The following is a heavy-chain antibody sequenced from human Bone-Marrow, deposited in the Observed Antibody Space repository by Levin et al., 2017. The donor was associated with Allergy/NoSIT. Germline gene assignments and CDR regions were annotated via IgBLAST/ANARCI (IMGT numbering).Heavy chain of an antibody. J-gene: IGHJ3*02. Sequence: GESLKISCAASGFTFSSYAMHWVRQAPGKGLEWVAVISYDGSNKYYADSVKGRFTISRDNSKNTLYLQMNSLRAEDTAVYYCAREAGGDFRDAFDIWGQGTMVTVSS. D-gene: IGHD2-21*02. V-gene: IGHV3-30*04. CDR1: GFTFSSYA. CDR3: AREAGGDFRDAFDI. CDR2: ISYDGSNK.